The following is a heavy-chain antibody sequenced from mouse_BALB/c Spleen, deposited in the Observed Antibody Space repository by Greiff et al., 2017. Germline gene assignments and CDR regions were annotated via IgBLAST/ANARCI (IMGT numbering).Heavy chain of an antibody. CDR3: ARRRDYYGSYAMDY. J-gene: IGHJ4*01. CDR1: GFTFSSYG. Sequence: EVKLVESGGDLVKPGGSLKLSCAASGFTFSSYGMSWVRQTPDKRLEWVATISSGGSYTYYPDSVKGRFTISRDNAKNTLYLQMSSLKSEDTAMYYCARRRDYYGSYAMDYWGQGTSVTVSS. D-gene: IGHD1-1*01. CDR2: ISSGGSYT. V-gene: IGHV5-6*02.